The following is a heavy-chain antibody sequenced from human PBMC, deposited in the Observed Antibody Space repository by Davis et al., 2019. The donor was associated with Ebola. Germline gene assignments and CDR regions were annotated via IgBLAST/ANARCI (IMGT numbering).Heavy chain of an antibody. J-gene: IGHJ1*01. CDR3: ARDRWYSSSD. D-gene: IGHD6-6*01. CDR2: IKHDGSEK. CDR1: GFTFSSYW. V-gene: IGHV3-7*03. Sequence: PGGSLRLSCAASGFTFSSYWMNWVRQAPGKGLEWVPNIKHDGSEKYYVDSVKGRFTISRDNAKNSLYLQMNSLRAEDTAVYYCARDRWYSSSDWGQGTLVTVSS.